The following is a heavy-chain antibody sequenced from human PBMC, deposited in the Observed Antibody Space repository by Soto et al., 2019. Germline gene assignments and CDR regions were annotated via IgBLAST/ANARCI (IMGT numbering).Heavy chain of an antibody. Sequence: QVQLVQSGGEMKKPGASVKVSCKASGYSCINYVISWVRQAPGQGLEWMGWISTYSGETNFAQTVQGRVTMTTDTSTITVYMGMRSLRSADTAIYYCARDYLPSGSSFLDVFDVWGQGTVVTVSS. CDR1: GYSCINYV. V-gene: IGHV1-18*01. CDR3: ARDYLPSGSSFLDVFDV. CDR2: ISTYSGET. D-gene: IGHD3-10*01. J-gene: IGHJ3*01.